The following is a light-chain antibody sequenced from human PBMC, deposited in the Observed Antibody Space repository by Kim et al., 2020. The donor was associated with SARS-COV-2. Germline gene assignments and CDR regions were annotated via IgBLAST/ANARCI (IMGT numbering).Light chain of an antibody. CDR2: YDS. Sequence: GKTARITCGGNNIGSKSVPWYQQKPGQAPVLVIYYDSDRPSGIPERFSGSNSGNTATLTISRVEAGDEADYYCQVWDSSGDHPNWVFGGGTKLTVL. V-gene: IGLV3-21*04. CDR1: NIGSKS. CDR3: QVWDSSGDHPNWV. J-gene: IGLJ3*02.